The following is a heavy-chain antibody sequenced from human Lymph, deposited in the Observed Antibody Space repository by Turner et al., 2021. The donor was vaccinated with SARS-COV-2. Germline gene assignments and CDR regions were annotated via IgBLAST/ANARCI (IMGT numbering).Heavy chain of an antibody. J-gene: IGHJ4*02. CDR1: GSTFSSYA. D-gene: IGHD3-22*01. V-gene: IGHV3-30*04. Sequence: QVQMVESGGGVFPPGRPLSLSCAASGSTFSSYAMHWVRQAPGKGLEWVAFISNDGSDKYYADSVKGRFTFSRDNSKNTLYLQMNGLRAEDTAVYYCARDRDSSGWVGYWGQGTLVTVSS. CDR2: ISNDGSDK. CDR3: ARDRDSSGWVGY.